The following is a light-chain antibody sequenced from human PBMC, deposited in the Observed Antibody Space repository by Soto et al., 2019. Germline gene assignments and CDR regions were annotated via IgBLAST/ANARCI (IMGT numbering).Light chain of an antibody. CDR1: QSASTY. J-gene: IGKJ1*01. CDR3: QQYGSSPRT. CDR2: DES. Sequence: DIVLTQSPATLSLSPGDRATLSCRASQSASTYLAWYQQKTGQAPRLLIYDESNRATGIPDRLSGSGSGTDLNLTIRRLEPDDFAVYYCQQYGSSPRTCGQGTKVDIK. V-gene: IGKV3-20*01.